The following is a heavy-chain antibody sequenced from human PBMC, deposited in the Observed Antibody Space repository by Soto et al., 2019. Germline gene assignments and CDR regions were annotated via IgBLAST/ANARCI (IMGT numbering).Heavy chain of an antibody. Sequence: EVQLLESGGSLVQPGGSLRLSCAASGFTFSDYVMNWVRQAPGKGLEWVAVSSGSGGSTSYADSVKGRFTISRDNPKNTLYLQMNSLRAEDTAVYYCARLERFVCWGQGTLVIVSS. J-gene: IGHJ4*02. V-gene: IGHV3-23*01. CDR1: GFTFSDYV. D-gene: IGHD1-1*01. CDR3: ARLERFVC. CDR2: SSGSGGST.